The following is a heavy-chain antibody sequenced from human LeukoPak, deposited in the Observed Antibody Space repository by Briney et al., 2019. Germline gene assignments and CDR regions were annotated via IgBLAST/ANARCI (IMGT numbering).Heavy chain of an antibody. CDR2: FIPIFGTS. J-gene: IGHJ6*03. CDR1: GGTFSSNA. V-gene: IGHV1-69*05. CDR3: ASATYLVRGINNPNSLYKYMDV. Sequence: PTASVKVSCKASGGTFSSNAITWVRQGPGQGREWMGGFIPIFGTSSSAEKFRGRVTFTTDEFTSTVYMELSSLRDEDTAVYYCASATYLVRGINNPNSLYKYMDVCSKGTTVTVSS. D-gene: IGHD3-10*01.